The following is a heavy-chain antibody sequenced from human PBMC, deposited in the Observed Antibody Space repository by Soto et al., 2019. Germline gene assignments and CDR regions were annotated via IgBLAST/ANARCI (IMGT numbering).Heavy chain of an antibody. V-gene: IGHV1-69*01. J-gene: IGHJ4*02. D-gene: IGHD6-6*01. Sequence: QVQLVQSGAEVKKPGSSVKVSCKASGGTFSSYAISWVRQAPGQGLEWMGGIIPIFGTANYAQKFQGRVTITADESTGRAYMELSSLRAEDTAVYYCARADSSSSEYGRGYWGQGTLVTVSS. CDR3: ARADSSSSEYGRGY. CDR2: IIPIFGTA. CDR1: GGTFSSYA.